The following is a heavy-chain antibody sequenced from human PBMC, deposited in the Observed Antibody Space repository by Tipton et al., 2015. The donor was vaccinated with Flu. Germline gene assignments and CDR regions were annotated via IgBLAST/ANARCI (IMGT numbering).Heavy chain of an antibody. J-gene: IGHJ4*02. D-gene: IGHD3-10*01. CDR2: IYTTGST. V-gene: IGHV4-61*02. Sequence: TLSHTCSVSGGSFSSGSYYWTWIRQSAGNGLEWIGRIYTTGSTNYNPSLKSRVTLSVDTTENQFSLKLSSVTAADTAVYYCARSPSYSGSGNYPYYFDFWGRGTLVTVSS. CDR3: ARSPSYSGSGNYPYYFDF. CDR1: GGSFSSGSYY.